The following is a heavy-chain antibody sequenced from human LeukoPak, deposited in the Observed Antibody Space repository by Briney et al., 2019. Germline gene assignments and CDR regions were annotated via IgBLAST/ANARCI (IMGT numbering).Heavy chain of an antibody. Sequence: GGSLRLSCAASGFTFSDYYMSWIRQAPGKGLEWVANIHDDGSVTNYVDSVKGRFTISRDDARNSVYLQLNNLRVEDTALYYCARGRGWVDHWGQGTLVSVSS. J-gene: IGHJ4*02. CDR2: IHDDGSVT. CDR1: GFTFSDYY. V-gene: IGHV3-7*01. CDR3: ARGRGWVDH. D-gene: IGHD3-16*01.